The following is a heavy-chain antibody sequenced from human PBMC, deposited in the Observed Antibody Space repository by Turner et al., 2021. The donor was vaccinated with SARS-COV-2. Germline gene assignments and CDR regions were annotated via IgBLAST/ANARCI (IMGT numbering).Heavy chain of an antibody. CDR2: ISWNSASM. Sequence: EVQLVESGGGLVQPGRSLRLSCAASGFKFDDYAMHWVRQAPGKGLECVSGISWNSASMDYADSVKGRFTISRDNAKNSLYLQMNSLRAEDSALYYCAKEALNGYNSHWGRGTLVTVSS. D-gene: IGHD5-12*01. V-gene: IGHV3-9*01. CDR3: AKEALNGYNSH. CDR1: GFKFDDYA. J-gene: IGHJ4*02.